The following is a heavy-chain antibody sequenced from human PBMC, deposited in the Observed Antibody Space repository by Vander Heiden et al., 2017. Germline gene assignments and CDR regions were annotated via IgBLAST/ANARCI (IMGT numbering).Heavy chain of an antibody. J-gene: IGHJ4*02. Sequence: QVQLQDSGPGRAKPSQALSLTCTVPCGSISSGDYYWSWIRQPPGKGLEWIGYIYYSGSTYYHPSLKSRVTISVDTSKNQFSRKLSSVTAADTAVYYCARDYYGSGSEPGWDYWCQGTLVTVSS. CDR1: CGSISSGDYY. CDR3: ARDYYGSGSEPGWDY. V-gene: IGHV4-30-4*01. CDR2: IYYSGST. D-gene: IGHD3-10*01.